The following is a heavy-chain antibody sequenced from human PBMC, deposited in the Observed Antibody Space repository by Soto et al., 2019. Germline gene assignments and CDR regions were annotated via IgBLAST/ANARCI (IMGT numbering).Heavy chain of an antibody. Sequence: GASVKVSCKASGGTFSSYAISWVRQAPGQGLEWMGGIIPIFGTANYAQKFQGRVTITADKSTSTAYMELSSLRSEDTAVYYCARDRSQEQLEPPDYYYYGMDVWGQGTTVTVS. CDR1: GGTFSSYA. CDR3: ARDRSQEQLEPPDYYYYGMDV. D-gene: IGHD6-13*01. J-gene: IGHJ6*02. CDR2: IIPIFGTA. V-gene: IGHV1-69*06.